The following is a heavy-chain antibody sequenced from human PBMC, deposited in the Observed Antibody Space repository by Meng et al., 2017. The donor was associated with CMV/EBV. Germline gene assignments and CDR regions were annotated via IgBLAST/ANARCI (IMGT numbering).Heavy chain of an antibody. V-gene: IGHV3-48*04. CDR3: ARGGYYDFWTLNTYYYYGMDV. J-gene: IGHJ6*02. D-gene: IGHD3-3*01. CDR1: GFTFSSYS. Sequence: GESLKISCAASGFTFSSYSMNWVRQAPGKGLEWVSYISSSSSPIYYADSVKGRFTISRDNAKNSLYLQMNSLRAEDTAVYYCARGGYYDFWTLNTYYYYGMDVWGQGTTVTVSS. CDR2: ISSSSSPI.